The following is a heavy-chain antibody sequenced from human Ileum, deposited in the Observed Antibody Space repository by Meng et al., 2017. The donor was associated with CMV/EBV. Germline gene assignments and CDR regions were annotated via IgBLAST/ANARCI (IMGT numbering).Heavy chain of an antibody. V-gene: IGHV7-4-1*02. D-gene: IGHD1-26*01. CDR2: IDTNTGNP. J-gene: IGHJ4*02. Sequence: QVYLVQSGSEWKKPGASVKVSCKTSGYTFTTNNIIWVRQAPGQGPEWMGWIDTNTGNPTYAQAFTGRFVFSLDTSVNTAYLQITSLKAEDTAVYYCARDGLSGRYFDYWGQGTLVTVSS. CDR3: ARDGLSGRYFDY. CDR1: GYTFTTNN.